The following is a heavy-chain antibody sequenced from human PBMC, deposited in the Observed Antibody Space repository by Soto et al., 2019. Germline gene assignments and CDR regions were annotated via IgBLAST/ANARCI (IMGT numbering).Heavy chain of an antibody. D-gene: IGHD1-7*01. CDR1: GYSFTSYW. CDR2: IYPGDSDT. V-gene: IGHV5-51*01. J-gene: IGHJ4*02. Sequence: GEALKISCKGSGYSFTSYWIGWVRQMPGKGLEWMGIIYPGDSDTRDSPSFQSQATTSADKSISTAYVEWGGLKASDTAMYYCATPKAITGTTFPYYFDYWGQGTLVTVSS. CDR3: ATPKAITGTTFPYYFDY.